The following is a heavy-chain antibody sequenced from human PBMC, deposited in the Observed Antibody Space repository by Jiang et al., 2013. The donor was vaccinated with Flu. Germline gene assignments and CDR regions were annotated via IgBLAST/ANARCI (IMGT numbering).Heavy chain of an antibody. D-gene: IGHD3-22*01. CDR1: GFTFSSYS. CDR2: ISSSSSYI. CDR3: AREGNDYYDSSGYYLGNYYYGMDV. J-gene: IGHJ6*02. V-gene: IGHV3-21*01. Sequence: RLSCAASGFTFSSYSMNWVRQAPGKGLEWVSSISSSSSYIYYADSVRGRFTISRDTAKNSLYLQMNSLRAEDTAVYYCAREGNDYYDSSGYYLGNYYYGMDVWGQGTTVTVSS.